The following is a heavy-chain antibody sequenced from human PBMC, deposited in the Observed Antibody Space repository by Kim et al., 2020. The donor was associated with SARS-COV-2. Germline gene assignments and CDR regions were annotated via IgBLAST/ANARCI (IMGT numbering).Heavy chain of an antibody. CDR2: IYYSGST. CDR1: GGSISSGGYY. D-gene: IGHD3-22*01. J-gene: IGHJ4*02. V-gene: IGHV4-31*03. CDR3: ARDPDYDSSGYLWD. Sequence: SETLSLTCTVSGGSISSGGYYWSWIRQHPGKGLEWIGYIYYSGSTYYNPSLKSRVTISVDTSKNQFSLKLSSVTAADTAVYYCARDPDYDSSGYLWDWGQGTLVTVSS.